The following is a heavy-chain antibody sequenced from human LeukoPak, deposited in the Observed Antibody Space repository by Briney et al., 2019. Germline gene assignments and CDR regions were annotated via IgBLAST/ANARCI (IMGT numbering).Heavy chain of an antibody. D-gene: IGHD4/OR15-4a*01. Sequence: GGSLRLSCAASGFTFSSYSMNWARQAPGKGLEWVSYITYSSSIIYYADSVKGRFTISRDNSKNTLYLQMNSLRAEDTAVYYCASRGDYGPGGDYWGQGTLVTVSS. CDR3: ASRGDYGPGGDY. V-gene: IGHV3-48*01. J-gene: IGHJ4*02. CDR1: GFTFSSYS. CDR2: ITYSSSII.